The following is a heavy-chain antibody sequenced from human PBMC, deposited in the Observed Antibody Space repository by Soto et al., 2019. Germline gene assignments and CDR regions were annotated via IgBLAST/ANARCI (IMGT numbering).Heavy chain of an antibody. CDR2: IKQDGSEK. Sequence: EVQLVESGGGLVQPGGSLRLSCAASGFTFSSYWMSWVRQAPGKGLEWVANIKQDGSEKYYVDSVKGRFTISRDNAKNSLYLQVNSLRAEDTAVYYCARDMSGISDPAFDIWGQGTMVTVSS. CDR3: ARDMSGISDPAFDI. V-gene: IGHV3-7*01. CDR1: GFTFSSYW. J-gene: IGHJ3*02. D-gene: IGHD3-10*02.